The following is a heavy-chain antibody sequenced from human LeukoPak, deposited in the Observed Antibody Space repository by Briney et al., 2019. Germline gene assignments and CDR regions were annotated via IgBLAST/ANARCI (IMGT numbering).Heavy chain of an antibody. J-gene: IGHJ6*02. CDR2: IYTSGST. D-gene: IGHD6-13*01. CDR1: GGSISSYY. Sequence: TPSETLSLTCTVSGGSISSYYWSWIRQPAGKGLEWIGRIYTSGSTNYNPSLKSRVTMSVDTSKNQFSLKLSSVTAADTAVYYCARDRGRQQLVDGMDVWGQGTTVTVSS. V-gene: IGHV4-4*07. CDR3: ARDRGRQQLVDGMDV.